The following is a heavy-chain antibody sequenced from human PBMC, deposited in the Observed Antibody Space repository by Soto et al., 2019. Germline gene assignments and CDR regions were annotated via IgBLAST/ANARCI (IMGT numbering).Heavy chain of an antibody. CDR3: ATQAPGYSGYDIGPYYYYYMDV. V-gene: IGHV4-34*01. J-gene: IGHJ6*03. Sequence: PSETLSLTCAVYGGSFSGYYWSWIRQPPGKGLEWIGEINHSGSTNYNPSLKSRVTISVDTSKNQFSLKLSSVTAVDTAVYYCATQAPGYSGYDIGPYYYYYMDVWGKGTTVTVSS. CDR2: INHSGST. D-gene: IGHD5-12*01. CDR1: GGSFSGYY.